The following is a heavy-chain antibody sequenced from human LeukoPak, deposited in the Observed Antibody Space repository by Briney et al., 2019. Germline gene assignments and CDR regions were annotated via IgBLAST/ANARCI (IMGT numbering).Heavy chain of an antibody. V-gene: IGHV3-21*01. CDR1: GFTFSSYS. J-gene: IGHJ4*02. Sequence: GGSLRLSCAASGFTFSSYSVHWVRQAPGKGLEWVSSISSTSSYIYYADSVKGRFTISRDNANNSLYLQMDSLRAEDKAAYYCAGCPSSDTRCQGRFDFWGQGTLVTVSS. CDR2: ISSTSSYI. D-gene: IGHD2-2*01. CDR3: AGCPSSDTRCQGRFDF.